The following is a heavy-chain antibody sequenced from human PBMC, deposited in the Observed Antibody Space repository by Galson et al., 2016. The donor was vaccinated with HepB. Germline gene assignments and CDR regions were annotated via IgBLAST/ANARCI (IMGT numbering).Heavy chain of an antibody. V-gene: IGHV4-31*11. Sequence: TLSLTCAVYGGSLSGDYWSWTRQHPGKALERIGYIYHSGSTYYNPSLKSRVSISVDTSKNQFSLRLSSVTAADTAVYYCARDRSSGSGNFGYWGQGTLVTVAS. D-gene: IGHD3-10*01. CDR2: IYHSGST. CDR3: ARDRSSGSGNFGY. CDR1: GGSLSGDY. J-gene: IGHJ4*02.